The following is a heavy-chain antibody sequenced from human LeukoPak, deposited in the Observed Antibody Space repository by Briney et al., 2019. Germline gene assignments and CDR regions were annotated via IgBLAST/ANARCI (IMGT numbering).Heavy chain of an antibody. CDR2: ISGSGGST. V-gene: IGHV3-23*01. Sequence: PGGSLRLSCAASGFTFSTYAMSWVRQAPGKGLEWVSGISGSGGSTYYADSVKGRFTISRDNSKNTLYLQMNSLRAEDTAVYYCAMAGRGYYFDYWGQGALVTVSS. D-gene: IGHD6-19*01. CDR1: GFTFSTYA. CDR3: AMAGRGYYFDY. J-gene: IGHJ4*02.